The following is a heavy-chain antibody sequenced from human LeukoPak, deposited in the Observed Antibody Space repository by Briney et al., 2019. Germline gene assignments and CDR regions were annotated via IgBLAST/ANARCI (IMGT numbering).Heavy chain of an antibody. Sequence: GGPLRLSCAASGFTLSCYPMRWLRPAPGKGLEWVSAISGSGGSPYYAHHVKGRLTISRDNSKNTLYLQMNSLRAEDTAVYYCAKSEGIAAAGTFDYWGQGTLVTVSS. J-gene: IGHJ4*02. V-gene: IGHV3-23*01. CDR1: GFTLSCYP. CDR3: AKSEGIAAAGTFDY. CDR2: ISGSGGSP. D-gene: IGHD6-13*01.